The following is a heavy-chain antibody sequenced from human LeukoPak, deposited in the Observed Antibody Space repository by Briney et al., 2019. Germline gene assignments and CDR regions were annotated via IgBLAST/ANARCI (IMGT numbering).Heavy chain of an antibody. J-gene: IGHJ3*02. V-gene: IGHV4-34*01. D-gene: IGHD2-2*01. Sequence: PSETLSLTCAVYGGSFSGYYWSWIRQPPGKGLEWIGEINHSGSTNYNPSLKSRVTISVDTSKNQFSLKLSSVTAADTAVYYCARLPPHAGVPAVPVDDAFDIWGQGTMVTVSS. CDR2: INHSGST. CDR1: GGSFSGYY. CDR3: ARLPPHAGVPAVPVDDAFDI.